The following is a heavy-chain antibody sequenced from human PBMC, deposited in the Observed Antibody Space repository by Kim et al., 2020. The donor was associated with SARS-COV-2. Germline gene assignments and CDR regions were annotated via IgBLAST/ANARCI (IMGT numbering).Heavy chain of an antibody. J-gene: IGHJ2*01. CDR3: ARQRGGATEWYFDV. D-gene: IGHD1-26*01. Sequence: ADSVKVRFTISRDNSKNTLDLQMDSLRVEDTAVYYCARQRGGATEWYFDVWGRGTLVTVSS. V-gene: IGHV3-33*01.